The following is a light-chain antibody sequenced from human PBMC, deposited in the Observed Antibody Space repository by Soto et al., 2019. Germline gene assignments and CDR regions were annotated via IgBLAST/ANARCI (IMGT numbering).Light chain of an antibody. CDR1: SSDIGGQNF. CDR2: EVS. J-gene: IGLJ2*01. Sequence: QSALTQPAAVYGSPGQSITISCTGTSSDIGGQNFVSWYQHHPGKAPKLRIYEVSYRASGVSNRFTGSKSANTASLTISGLQAEDEADYSCSSYTTSSYVVFGGGTKVTVL. CDR3: SSYTTSSYVV. V-gene: IGLV2-14*01.